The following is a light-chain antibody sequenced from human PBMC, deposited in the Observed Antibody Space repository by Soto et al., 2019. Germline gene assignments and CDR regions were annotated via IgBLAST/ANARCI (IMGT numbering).Light chain of an antibody. CDR1: SSDVGAYKY. J-gene: IGLJ2*01. V-gene: IGLV2-14*01. CDR3: SSYKSDSTLV. Sequence: QSVLTQPASVSGSPGQSITISCTGTSSDVGAYKYVSWYQQHPDKAPKLMIYEVSKRPSGVSNRFSGSKSGNTASLTISGLQAEDEADYYCSSYKSDSTLVFGGGTKLTVL. CDR2: EVS.